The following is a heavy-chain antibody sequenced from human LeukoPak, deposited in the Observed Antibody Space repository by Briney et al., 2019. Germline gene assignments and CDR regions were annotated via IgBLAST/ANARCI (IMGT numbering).Heavy chain of an antibody. D-gene: IGHD6-19*01. CDR3: ASGWYQNYFDY. CDR1: GGSISSYY. J-gene: IGHJ4*02. Sequence: SETLSLTCTVSGGSISSYYWSWIRQPAGKGLEWIGRIYTSGSTNYNPSLKSRVTMSVDTSKDQFSLELSSVTAADTAVYYCASGWYQNYFDYWGQGTLVTVSS. CDR2: IYTSGST. V-gene: IGHV4-4*07.